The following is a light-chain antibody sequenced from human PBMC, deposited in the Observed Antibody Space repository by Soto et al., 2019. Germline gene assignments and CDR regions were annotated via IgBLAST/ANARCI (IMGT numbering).Light chain of an antibody. J-gene: IGKJ1*01. CDR1: QSVLYSSNNNNY. CDR3: QQYYSNPWT. CDR2: WAS. Sequence: DIVMTQSPDSLAVSLGERATINCKSSQSVLYSSNNNNYLAWYQQKPGQPPKLLIYWASTRESGVPDRFSGSGSGTDFTLTISSLQAGDVAVYYCQQYYSNPWTFGQGTKVEI. V-gene: IGKV4-1*01.